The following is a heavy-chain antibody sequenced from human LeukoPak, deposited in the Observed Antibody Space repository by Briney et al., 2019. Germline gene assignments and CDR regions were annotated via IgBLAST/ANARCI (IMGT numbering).Heavy chain of an antibody. V-gene: IGHV3-48*01. CDR2: IRPSGSDM. D-gene: IGHD7-27*01. Sequence: GGSLRLSCAASGFTFSGFSLNWVRQAPGKGLEWISNIRPSGSDMYYAASVKGRFAISRDSATNSLYLHMNNLKVDDSAVYFCVRDFNWAFDSWGQGTLVTVSS. CDR3: VRDFNWAFDS. J-gene: IGHJ4*02. CDR1: GFTFSGFS.